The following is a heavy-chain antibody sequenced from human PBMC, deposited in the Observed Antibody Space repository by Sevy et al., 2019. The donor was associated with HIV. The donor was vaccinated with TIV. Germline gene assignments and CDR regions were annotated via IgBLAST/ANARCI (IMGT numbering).Heavy chain of an antibody. J-gene: IGHJ4*02. D-gene: IGHD4-17*01. CDR1: GFTFNSYA. Sequence: GGSLRLSCVASGFTFNSYAMAWVRQAPGKGLEWVSYIGSTSSNRNYADSVRGRFTISRDNAKNSLYLQMNSLRDEDTAVYYCAGSNGLPRHYFDYWGQGALVTVSS. CDR3: AGSNGLPRHYFDY. V-gene: IGHV3-48*02. CDR2: IGSTSSNR.